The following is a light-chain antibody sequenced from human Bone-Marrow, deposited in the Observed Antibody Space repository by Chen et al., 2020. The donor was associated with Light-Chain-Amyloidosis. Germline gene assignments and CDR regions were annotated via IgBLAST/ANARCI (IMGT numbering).Light chain of an antibody. Sequence: SYELTQLPSVSVSPGQTARITCSGDDLPTKYAYWYQQKPGQAPVLVIHRDTERPSGISERFSGSSSWTTATLTISGVQAEDEADYHCQSADSSGTYEVIFGGGTKLTVL. CDR2: RDT. V-gene: IGLV3-25*03. CDR1: DLPTKY. J-gene: IGLJ2*01. CDR3: QSADSSGTYEVI.